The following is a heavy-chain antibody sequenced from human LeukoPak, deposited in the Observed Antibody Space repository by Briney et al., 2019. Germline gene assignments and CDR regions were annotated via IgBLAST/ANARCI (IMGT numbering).Heavy chain of an antibody. CDR1: GWSFSGYY. J-gene: IGHJ4*02. CDR3: ARGGVTGWYDY. Sequence: PSETLSLTCVVYGWSFSGYYWSWVRQPAGKGLEWIGRIYTSGSTNDNPSFKSRVTMSVDTYKNQFSLKLNSVTAADTAVYYCARGGVTGWYDYWGQGNLVTVSS. D-gene: IGHD6-19*01. V-gene: IGHV4-59*10. CDR2: IYTSGST.